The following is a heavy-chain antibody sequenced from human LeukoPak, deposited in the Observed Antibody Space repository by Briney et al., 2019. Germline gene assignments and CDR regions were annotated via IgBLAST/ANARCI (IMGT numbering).Heavy chain of an antibody. V-gene: IGHV6-1*01. CDR2: TYQRSKWSS. Sequence: SQTLSLTCAISGDSVSSNSVTWNWIRQSPSGRLEWLGRTYQRSKWSSDYALSVRSRITVDPDTSKNQFSLQLYSVTPEDTAVYYCARGRASAFDYWDQGTLVTVSS. CDR3: ARGRASAFDY. J-gene: IGHJ4*02. D-gene: IGHD6-13*01. CDR1: GDSVSSNSVT.